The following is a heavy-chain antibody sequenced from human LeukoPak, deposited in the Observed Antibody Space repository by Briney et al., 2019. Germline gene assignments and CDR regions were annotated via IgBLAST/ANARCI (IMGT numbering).Heavy chain of an antibody. CDR2: ISSGGNTI. V-gene: IGHV3-48*03. D-gene: IGHD5-18*01. Sequence: GGSLRLSCAASGGTFSSYEMNWVRQAPGKGLEWVSYISSGGNTIYYANSVKGRFTISIENAKNSLYLQMNSLRAEDTAVYYCAREGTAMVSFDYWGQGTLVTVSS. J-gene: IGHJ4*02. CDR1: GGTFSSYE. CDR3: AREGTAMVSFDY.